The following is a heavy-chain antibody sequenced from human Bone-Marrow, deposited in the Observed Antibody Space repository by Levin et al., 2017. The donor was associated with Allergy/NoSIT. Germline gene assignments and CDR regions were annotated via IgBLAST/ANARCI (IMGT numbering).Heavy chain of an antibody. J-gene: IGHJ5*02. CDR1: GGTFSSYA. D-gene: IGHD3-22*01. V-gene: IGHV1-69*01. Sequence: KISCKASGGTFSSYAISWVRQAPGQGLEWMGGIIPIFGTANYAQKFQGRVTITADESTSTAYMELSSLRSEDTDVYYCAGGSRVAYYYDSSGYYEGWFDPWGQGTLVTVSS. CDR2: IIPIFGTA. CDR3: AGGSRVAYYYDSSGYYEGWFDP.